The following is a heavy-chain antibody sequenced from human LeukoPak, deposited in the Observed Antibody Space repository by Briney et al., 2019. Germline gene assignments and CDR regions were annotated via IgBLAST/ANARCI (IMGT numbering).Heavy chain of an antibody. J-gene: IGHJ5*02. D-gene: IGHD5-24*01. V-gene: IGHV4-34*01. CDR2: INHSGST. Sequence: SETLSLTCAVYGGSFSGYYWSWIRQPPGKGLEWIGEINHSGSTNYNPSLKSRVTISVDTSKNQFSLKLSSVTAADTAVYYCARHGGDGYIPHWFDPWGQGTLVTVSS. CDR3: ARHGGDGYIPHWFDP. CDR1: GGSFSGYY.